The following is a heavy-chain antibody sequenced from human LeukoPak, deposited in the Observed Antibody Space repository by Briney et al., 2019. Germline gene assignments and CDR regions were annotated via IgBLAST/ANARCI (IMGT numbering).Heavy chain of an antibody. J-gene: IGHJ4*02. CDR2: IYYSGST. CDR1: GSSISSGGYY. V-gene: IGHV4-31*03. CDR3: ARTDPYYDILTGYSPGRYYFDY. Sequence: PSETLSLTCTVSGSSISSGGYYWSWIRQHPGKGLEWIGYIYYSGSTYYNPSLKSRVTISVDTSKNQFSLKLSSVTAADTAVYYCARTDPYYDILTGYSPGRYYFDYWGQGTLVTVSS. D-gene: IGHD3-9*01.